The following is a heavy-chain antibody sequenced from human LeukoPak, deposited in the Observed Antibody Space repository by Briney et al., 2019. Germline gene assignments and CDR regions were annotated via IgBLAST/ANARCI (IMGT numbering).Heavy chain of an antibody. V-gene: IGHV4-39*07. CDR2: IYYSGST. Sequence: KPSETLSLTCTVSGGSISSSSYYWGWIRQPPGKGLEWIGSIYYSGSTYYNPSLKSRVTISVDTSKNQFSLKLSSVTAADTAVYYCARYRRGYNWNDVRADAFDIWGQGTLVTVSS. D-gene: IGHD1-1*01. CDR1: GGSISSSSYY. CDR3: ARYRRGYNWNDVRADAFDI. J-gene: IGHJ3*02.